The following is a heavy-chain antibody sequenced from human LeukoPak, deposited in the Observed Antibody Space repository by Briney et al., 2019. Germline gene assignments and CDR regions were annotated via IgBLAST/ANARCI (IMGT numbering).Heavy chain of an antibody. J-gene: IGHJ4*02. D-gene: IGHD4-17*01. CDR1: GGSISSDY. CDR3: ARGDERYGDLRY. V-gene: IGHV4-59*01. Sequence: SETLSLTCTVSGGSISSDYWSWIRQPPGKGLEWIGYIYYSGSTNYNPSLKSRVTISVDTSKNQFSLKLSSVTAADTAVYYCARGDERYGDLRYWGQGTLVTVSS. CDR2: IYYSGST.